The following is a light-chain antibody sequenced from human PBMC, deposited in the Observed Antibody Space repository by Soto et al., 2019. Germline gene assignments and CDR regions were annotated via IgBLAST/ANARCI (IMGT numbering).Light chain of an antibody. CDR1: SGHSTNI. Sequence: QAVVTQSSSASASLGSSVKLTCTLSSGHSTNIIAWHQQQPGKAPRYLMKLEGSGSYNKGRGVPDRFSGSSSGADRYLTISNLQSDDESDYYCETLDSNTRVFGGRTKLTVL. V-gene: IGLV4-60*03. CDR2: LEGSGSY. CDR3: ETLDSNTRV. J-gene: IGLJ3*02.